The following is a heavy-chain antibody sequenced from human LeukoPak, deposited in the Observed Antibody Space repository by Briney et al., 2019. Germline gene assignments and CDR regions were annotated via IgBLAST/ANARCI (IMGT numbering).Heavy chain of an antibody. J-gene: IGHJ4*02. Sequence: GGSPRLSCAASGFTFSNFWMHWVRQAPGKGLVWVARINGDGSSRSYADSVKGRFSISRDNAKDTLYLQMSSLRAEDTAVYYCARVVNDYYDSSGHSDYWGQGTLVTVSS. D-gene: IGHD3-22*01. CDR2: INGDGSSR. CDR1: GFTFSNFW. V-gene: IGHV3-74*01. CDR3: ARVVNDYYDSSGHSDY.